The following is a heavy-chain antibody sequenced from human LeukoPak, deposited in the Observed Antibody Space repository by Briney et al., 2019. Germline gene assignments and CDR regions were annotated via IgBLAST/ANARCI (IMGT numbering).Heavy chain of an antibody. Sequence: LPGRSLRLSCAASGFTFSTFAMRSVRPPPRNWMQWVSTVTGNGAYTYVPASVRGPFTISRARSRNTVYLQVNSLSADDTAVYYCAKYGDAESGGILGKPYFDSWGEGALVSASS. D-gene: IGHD2-15*01. J-gene: IGHJ4*02. CDR3: AKYGDAESGGILGKPYFDS. V-gene: IGHV3-23*01. CDR1: GFTFSTFA. CDR2: VTGNGAYT.